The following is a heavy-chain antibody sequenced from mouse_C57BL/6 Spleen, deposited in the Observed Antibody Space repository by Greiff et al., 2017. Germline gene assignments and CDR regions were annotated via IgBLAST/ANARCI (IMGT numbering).Heavy chain of an antibody. J-gene: IGHJ4*01. V-gene: IGHV5-17*01. CDR1: GFTFSDYG. Sequence: EVQLLESGGGLVKPGGSLKLSCAASGFTFSDYGMHWVRQAPEKGLEWVAYISSGSSTTYYEDTVKGRFTISRDNATNTLFLQMTSLRSEDTAMYYCARRCYSIYAMDDWGQGTSVTVSS. CDR2: ISSGSSTT. D-gene: IGHD2-5*01. CDR3: ARRCYSIYAMDD.